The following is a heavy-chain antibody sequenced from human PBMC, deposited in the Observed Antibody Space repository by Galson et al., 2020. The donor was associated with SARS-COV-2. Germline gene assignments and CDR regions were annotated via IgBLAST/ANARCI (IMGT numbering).Heavy chain of an antibody. CDR1: GFTFTDYV. CDR2: ISGSAGST. J-gene: IGHJ4*02. V-gene: IGHV3-23*01. D-gene: IGHD3-10*01. Sequence: SLRLSCAASGFTFTDYVMNWVRQAPGKGLEWVSSISGSAGSTFYADSVKGRFTISRDNSKNTLYLQMNSLRADDTAVYYCARRDTSRAGWFGFDHWGQGARVTVAA. CDR3: ARRDTSRAGWFGFDH.